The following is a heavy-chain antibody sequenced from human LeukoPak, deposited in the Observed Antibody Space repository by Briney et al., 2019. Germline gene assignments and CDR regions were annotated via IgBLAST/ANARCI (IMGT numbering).Heavy chain of an antibody. V-gene: IGHV3-23*01. CDR3: ASTPSLLTYYYYYMDA. J-gene: IGHJ6*03. CDR2: ISGSGGST. Sequence: PGGSLRLSCAASGFTFSSYAMSWVRQAPGKGLEWVSAISGSGGSTYYADSVKGRFTISRDNSKNTLYLQMNSLRAEDTAVYYCASTPSLLTYYYYYMDAWGKGTTVTVSS. D-gene: IGHD2-15*01. CDR1: GFTFSSYA.